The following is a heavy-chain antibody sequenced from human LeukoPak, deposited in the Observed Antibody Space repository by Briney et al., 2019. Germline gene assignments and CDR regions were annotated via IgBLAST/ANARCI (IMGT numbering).Heavy chain of an antibody. CDR3: ARRGGRYCSSTSCKNFDY. V-gene: IGHV4-39*01. J-gene: IGHJ4*02. CDR1: GGSISSSSYY. CDR2: IYYSGST. Sequence: SETLSLTCTVSGGSISSSSYYWGWIRQPPGKGLEWIGSIYYSGSTYYNPSLKSRVTISVDTSKNQLSLKLSSVTAADTAVYYCARRGGRYCSSTSCKNFDYWGQGTLVTVSS. D-gene: IGHD2-2*01.